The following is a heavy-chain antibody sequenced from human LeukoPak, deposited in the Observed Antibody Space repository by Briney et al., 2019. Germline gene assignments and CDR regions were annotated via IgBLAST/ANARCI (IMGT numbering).Heavy chain of an antibody. V-gene: IGHV2-5*02. D-gene: IGHD3-16*01. Sequence: SGPTLVKPTQTLTLTCSFSGFSLSTSQVGVGWIRQPPGKALEWLATIYWDDDKRYSPSLKTRLTITKDTSKNQVVLTMTNMAPMDTATYYCAHIEVPLRAYTYWYFDLWGRGSLVTVSS. CDR3: AHIEVPLRAYTYWYFDL. CDR1: GFSLSTSQVG. CDR2: IYWDDDK. J-gene: IGHJ2*01.